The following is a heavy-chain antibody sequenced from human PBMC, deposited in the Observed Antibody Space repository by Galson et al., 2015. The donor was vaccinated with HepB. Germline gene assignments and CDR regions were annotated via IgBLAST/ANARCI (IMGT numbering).Heavy chain of an antibody. CDR1: GFTFSSYS. V-gene: IGHV3-21*01. CDR2: ISSSSSYI. D-gene: IGHD6-19*01. Sequence: SLRLSCAASGFTFSSYSMNWVRQAPGKGLEWVSSISSSSSYIYYADSVKGRFTISRDNAKNSLYLQMNSLRAEDTAVYYCARDKYSSGWSGEDYWGQGTLVTVSS. CDR3: ARDKYSSGWSGEDY. J-gene: IGHJ4*02.